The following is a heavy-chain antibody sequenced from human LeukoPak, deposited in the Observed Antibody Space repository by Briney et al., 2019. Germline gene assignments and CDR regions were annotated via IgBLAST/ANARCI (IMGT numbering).Heavy chain of an antibody. J-gene: IGHJ4*02. CDR2: IWYDGSNK. CDR1: GFTFSSYG. V-gene: IGHV3-33*01. D-gene: IGHD5-18*01. Sequence: GGSLRLSCAASGFTFSSYGMHWVRQAPGKGLEWVAVIWYDGSNKYYADPVKGRFTISRDNSKNTLYLQMNSLRAEDTAVYYCARVGVGYSYGCVDYWGQGTLVTVSS. CDR3: ARVGVGYSYGCVDY.